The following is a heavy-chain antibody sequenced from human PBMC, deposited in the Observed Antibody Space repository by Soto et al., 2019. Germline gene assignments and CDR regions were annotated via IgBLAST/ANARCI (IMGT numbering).Heavy chain of an antibody. Sequence: ASVKVSCKVSGYTLTELSMHWVRQAPGKGLEWMGGFDPEDGETIYAQKFQGRVTMTEDTSTDTAYMELSSLRSEDTAVYYCATGIPPVRYYYDSSGYNYWGQGTLVTVSS. CDR3: ATGIPPVRYYYDSSGYNY. V-gene: IGHV1-24*01. CDR1: GYTLTELS. CDR2: FDPEDGET. D-gene: IGHD3-22*01. J-gene: IGHJ4*02.